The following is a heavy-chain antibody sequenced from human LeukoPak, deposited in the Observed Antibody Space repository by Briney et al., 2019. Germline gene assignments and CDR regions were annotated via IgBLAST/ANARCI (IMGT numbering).Heavy chain of an antibody. CDR1: GGSFSGYY. CDR2: IDHSGST. J-gene: IGHJ6*03. V-gene: IGHV4-34*01. D-gene: IGHD6-6*01. CDR3: AREVAGRPFYYYYFMDL. Sequence: SETLSLTCAVSGGSFSGYYWNWIRQPPGKGLEWIGEIDHSGSTNYNPSLKSRVTILVDTSKNQFSLKLSSVTAADTAVYYCAREVAGRPFYYYYFMDLWGKGTTVTVSS.